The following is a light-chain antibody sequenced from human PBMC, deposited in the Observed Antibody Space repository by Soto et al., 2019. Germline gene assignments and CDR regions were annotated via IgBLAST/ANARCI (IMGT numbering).Light chain of an antibody. CDR3: QQTFSAPVT. CDR2: AAS. CDR1: QSISSY. Sequence: DIQMTQSPSSLSASVGDRVTLTCRASQSISSYLNWYQQKPGEAPKILIYAASTLQSGVPSRFSGRGSGPDFSLTISSLQPEDFATYYSQQTFSAPVTFGQGTRLEIK. V-gene: IGKV1-39*01. J-gene: IGKJ2*01.